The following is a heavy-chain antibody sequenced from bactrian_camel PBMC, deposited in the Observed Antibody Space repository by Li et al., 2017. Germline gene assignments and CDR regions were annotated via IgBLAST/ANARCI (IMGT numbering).Heavy chain of an antibody. Sequence: VQLVESGGGSVQAGGSLRLSCAASRYIRRVNCLAWFRQAPGKERVAVATINAGIGDTIYDDSVKGRFTISQDNAKRQHYLRMNSLKPEDTATYYGAARSVGWCPLFEHWLGKRAYTPGGYLASWGQGTQVTVS. CDR2: INAGIGDT. J-gene: IGHJ4*01. D-gene: IGHD1*01. CDR1: RYIRRVNC. V-gene: IGHV3S54*01. CDR3: AARSVGWCPLFEHWLGKRAYTPGGYLAS.